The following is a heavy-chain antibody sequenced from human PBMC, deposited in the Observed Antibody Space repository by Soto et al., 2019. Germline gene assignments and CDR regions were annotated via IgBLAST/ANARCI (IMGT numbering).Heavy chain of an antibody. CDR1: GGAISSSSYY. Sequence: SETLSLTCTVSGGAISSSSYYWGWIRQPPGKGLEWIGSIYYSGSTYYNPSLKSRVTISVDTSKNQFSLKLSSVTAADTAVYYCASMYYDFWSGYFREDYWGQGTLVTVSS. J-gene: IGHJ4*02. CDR3: ASMYYDFWSGYFREDY. CDR2: IYYSGST. V-gene: IGHV4-39*01. D-gene: IGHD3-3*01.